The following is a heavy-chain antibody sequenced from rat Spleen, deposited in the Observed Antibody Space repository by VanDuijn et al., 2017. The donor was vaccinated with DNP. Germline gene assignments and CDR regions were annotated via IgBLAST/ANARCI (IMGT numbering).Heavy chain of an antibody. D-gene: IGHD1-2*01. J-gene: IGHJ2*01. CDR1: GFTFTDFY. Sequence: EVQLVESGGGLVQPGRSMKLSCTVSGFTFTDFYMAWVRQAPKKGLEWVASVSHEGTSTYYGDSVKGRFTISRDNAKSPLYLQMDSLRSEDTATYYWASAGYYYSSNTPCDYWGQGVMVTVSS. V-gene: IGHV5-22*01. CDR3: ASAGYYYSSNTPCDY. CDR2: VSHEGTST.